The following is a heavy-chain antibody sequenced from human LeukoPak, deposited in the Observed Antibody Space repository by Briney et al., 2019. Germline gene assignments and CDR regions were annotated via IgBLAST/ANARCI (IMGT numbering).Heavy chain of an antibody. CDR3: AGLEPYFDY. CDR1: GFTFSSYA. CDR2: IYSGGST. Sequence: GGSLRLSCAASGFTFSSYAMSWVRQAPGKGLEWVSVIYSGGSTYYADSVKGRFTISRDNSKNTLYLQMNSLRAEDTAVYYCAGLEPYFDYWGQGTLVTVSS. J-gene: IGHJ4*02. D-gene: IGHD1-1*01. V-gene: IGHV3-66*02.